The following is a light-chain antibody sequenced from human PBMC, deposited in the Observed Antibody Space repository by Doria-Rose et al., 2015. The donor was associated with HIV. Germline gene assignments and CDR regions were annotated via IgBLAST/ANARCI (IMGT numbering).Light chain of an antibody. J-gene: IGKJ1*01. V-gene: IGKV1-39*01. CDR1: QTVSTY. CDR2: AAS. Sequence: TQSPSSLSASIGDRVTITCRASQTVSTYLNWFQQEPGKAPKLLIYAASRLQSGVPSRFSGSGSGTDFTLTISGLQPGDFATYYCQQTYSSPTWTFGQGTKVEMK. CDR3: QQTYSSPTWT.